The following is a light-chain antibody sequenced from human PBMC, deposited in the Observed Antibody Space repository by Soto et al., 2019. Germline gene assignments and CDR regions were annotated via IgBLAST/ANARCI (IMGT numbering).Light chain of an antibody. CDR1: FSNIGSSSV. J-gene: IGLJ3*02. V-gene: IGLV1-40*01. CDR3: QSYDSSLSVWV. Sequence: QSVLTQPPSVSGTPGQRVTISCSGSFSNIGSSSVNWYQQFPGTAPKLLIYGNSNRPSGVPDRFSGSKSGTSASLAITGLQAEDEADYYCQSYDSSLSVWVFGGGTKLTVL. CDR2: GNS.